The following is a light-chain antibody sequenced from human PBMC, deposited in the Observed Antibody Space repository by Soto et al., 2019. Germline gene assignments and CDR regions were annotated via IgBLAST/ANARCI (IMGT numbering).Light chain of an antibody. J-gene: IGKJ5*01. Sequence: TTQSLDTLSVSPGESATLTCRASQRVYSNLAWYQQRPGQAPRLLIYGASTRATGVPARFSGRGSGTEFTLTVSSLQSEDFAVYYCQQYTNWPPNTFGQGTRLEIK. V-gene: IGKV3-15*01. CDR1: QRVYSN. CDR2: GAS. CDR3: QQYTNWPPNT.